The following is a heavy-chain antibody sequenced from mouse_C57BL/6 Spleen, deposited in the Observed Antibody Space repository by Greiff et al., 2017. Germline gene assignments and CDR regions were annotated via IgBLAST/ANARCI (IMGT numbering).Heavy chain of an antibody. CDR3: ARVREGYGNYDWYFDV. J-gene: IGHJ1*03. CDR2: IHPNSGST. D-gene: IGHD2-1*01. V-gene: IGHV1-64*01. CDR1: GYTFTSYW. Sequence: QVQLQQPGAELVKPGASVKLSCKASGYTFTSYWMHWVKQRPGLGLEWIGMIHPNSGSTNYNEKFKSKATLTVDKSSSTAYMQLSSLTSEDSAVYYCARVREGYGNYDWYFDVWGTGTTVTVSS.